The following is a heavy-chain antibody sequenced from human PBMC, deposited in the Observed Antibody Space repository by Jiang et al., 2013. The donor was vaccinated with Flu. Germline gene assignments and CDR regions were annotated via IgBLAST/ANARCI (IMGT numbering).Heavy chain of an antibody. CDR2: IIPIFGTA. V-gene: IGHV1-69*01. D-gene: IGHD2-2*01. J-gene: IGHJ5*02. CDR3: ARGGTVVPAARVDNWFDP. Sequence: QLVESGAEVKKPGSSVKVSCKASGGTFSSYAISWVRQAPGQGLEWMGGIIPIFGTANYAQKFQGRVTITADESTSTAYMELSSLRSEDTAVYYCARGGTVVPAARVDNWFDPWGQGTLVTVSS. CDR1: GGTFSSYA.